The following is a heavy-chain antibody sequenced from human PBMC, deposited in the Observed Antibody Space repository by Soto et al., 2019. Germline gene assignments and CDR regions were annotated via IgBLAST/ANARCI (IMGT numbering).Heavy chain of an antibody. V-gene: IGHV3-30*04. CDR1: GFTFSNYA. Sequence: GGSLRLSCAASGFTFSNYAIHWVRQAPGKGLEWVAIISYDRRNKYYADSVKGRFTISRDNSKNTLYLQMNSLRAEDTAIYYCARDPCYDILTGPKYGMDVWGQGTSVTVSS. CDR3: ARDPCYDILTGPKYGMDV. J-gene: IGHJ6*02. D-gene: IGHD3-9*01. CDR2: ISYDRRNK.